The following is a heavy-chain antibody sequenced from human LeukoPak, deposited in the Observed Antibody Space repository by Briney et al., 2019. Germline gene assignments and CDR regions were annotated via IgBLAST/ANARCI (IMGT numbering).Heavy chain of an antibody. Sequence: GASVKVSCKASGYTFTGYYMHWVRQAPGQGLEWMGWINPNSGGTNYAQKFRGRVTMTRDTSISTAYMELSRLRSDDTAVCYCATRGYSGYGYFDYWGQGTLVTVSS. CDR3: ATRGYSGYGYFDY. D-gene: IGHD5-12*01. V-gene: IGHV1-2*02. J-gene: IGHJ4*02. CDR2: INPNSGGT. CDR1: GYTFTGYY.